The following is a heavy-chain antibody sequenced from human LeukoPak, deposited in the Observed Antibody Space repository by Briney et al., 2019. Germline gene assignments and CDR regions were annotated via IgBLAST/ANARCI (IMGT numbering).Heavy chain of an antibody. D-gene: IGHD6-19*01. CDR2: ISSSVNTI. CDR3: ARDGVVAGVDY. CDR1: GFTFSDYY. J-gene: IGHJ4*02. Sequence: GGSLRLSCAASGFTFSDYYMSWIRQAPGKGLEWISYISSSVNTIYADSVKGRFTISRDNAKNSLYLQMDSLRAEDTAVYYCARDGVVAGVDYWGQGTLVTVSS. V-gene: IGHV3-11*01.